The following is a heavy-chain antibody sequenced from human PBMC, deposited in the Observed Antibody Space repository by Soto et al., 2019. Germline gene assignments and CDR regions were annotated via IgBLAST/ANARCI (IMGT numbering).Heavy chain of an antibody. CDR3: ARHLMDIVVVVAANDAFDI. CDR2: IYPGDSDT. V-gene: IGHV5-51*01. J-gene: IGHJ3*02. D-gene: IGHD2-15*01. CDR1: GYSLTSYW. Sequence: PGESLKISCKGSGYSLTSYWIGWVRQMPGKGLEWMGIIYPGDSDTRYSPSFQGQVTISADKSISTAYLQWSSLKASDTAMYYCARHLMDIVVVVAANDAFDIWGQGTMVTVSS.